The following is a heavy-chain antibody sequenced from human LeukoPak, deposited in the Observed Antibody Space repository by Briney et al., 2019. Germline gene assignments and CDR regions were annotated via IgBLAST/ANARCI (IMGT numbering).Heavy chain of an antibody. Sequence: ASVKVSCKASGGTFSSYAISWVRQAPGQGLEWMGGIIPILGIANYAQKFQGRVTITADKSTSTAYMELSSLRSEDTAVYYCAREIGAYYDILTGYPSINAFDIWGQGTMVTVSS. CDR3: AREIGAYYDILTGYPSINAFDI. CDR2: IIPILGIA. D-gene: IGHD3-9*01. CDR1: GGTFSSYA. V-gene: IGHV1-69*10. J-gene: IGHJ3*02.